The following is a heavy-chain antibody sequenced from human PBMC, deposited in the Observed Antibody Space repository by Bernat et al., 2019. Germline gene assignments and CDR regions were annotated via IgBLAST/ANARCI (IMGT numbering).Heavy chain of an antibody. J-gene: IGHJ6*02. D-gene: IGHD1-26*01. V-gene: IGHV4-39*01. CDR3: ARHFASGSYYNYYYGMDV. CDR2: IYYTGST. CDR1: GASLSSSTSYY. Sequence: QLQLQESGPGLVKPSETLSLTCTVSGASLSSSTSYYWGWIRQPPGKGLEWIGNIYYTGSTFYNPSLKSRVTISVDTSKNQFSLKLSSVTAADTAVYYCARHFASGSYYNYYYGMDVWGQGTTVTVSS.